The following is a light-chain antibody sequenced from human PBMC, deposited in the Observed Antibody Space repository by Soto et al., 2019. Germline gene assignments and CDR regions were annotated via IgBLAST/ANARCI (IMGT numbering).Light chain of an antibody. J-gene: IGLJ2*01. Sequence: QSALTQPPSASGSPGQSVTISCIGTSSDVGGYNYVSWYQQPPGKAPKLMIYEVSKRPAGVPDRFFGSKSGNTASLTVSGLQDEDEDDYYCSSYAASNNLGVFGGGTKLTVL. CDR1: SSDVGGYNY. CDR2: EVS. V-gene: IGLV2-8*01. CDR3: SSYAASNNLGV.